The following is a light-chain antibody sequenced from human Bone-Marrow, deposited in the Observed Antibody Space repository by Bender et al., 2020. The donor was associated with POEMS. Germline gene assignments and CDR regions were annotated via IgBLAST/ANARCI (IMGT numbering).Light chain of an antibody. CDR1: SSDVGSYDL. J-gene: IGLJ2*01. CDR3: STWDDSLNGVV. V-gene: IGLV2-14*02. Sequence: QSALTQPASVSGSPGQSITISCAGTSSDVGSYDLVSWYQQHPGKAPKLMIYEVSKRPSGVPDRFSGSKSGTSASLAISGLQSIDEADYYCSTWDDSLNGVVFGGGTKLTVL. CDR2: EVS.